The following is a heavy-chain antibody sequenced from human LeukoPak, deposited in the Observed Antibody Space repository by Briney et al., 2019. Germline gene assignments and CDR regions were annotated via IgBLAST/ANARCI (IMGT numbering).Heavy chain of an antibody. V-gene: IGHV3-23*01. Sequence: GGSLRLSCAASGFTFSSYAMSWVRQAPGKGLEWVSATSGSGGSTYYADSVKGRFTISRDNSKNTLYLQMNSLRAEDTAIYYCAREDDWNYEDYWGQGTLVTVSS. CDR2: TSGSGGST. CDR3: AREDDWNYEDY. J-gene: IGHJ4*02. CDR1: GFTFSSYA. D-gene: IGHD1-7*01.